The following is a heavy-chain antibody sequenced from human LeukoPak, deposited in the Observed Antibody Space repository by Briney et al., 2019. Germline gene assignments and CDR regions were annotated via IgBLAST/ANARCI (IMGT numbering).Heavy chain of an antibody. D-gene: IGHD3-3*01. V-gene: IGHV4-34*01. CDR1: GGSFSGYY. CDR2: INHSGST. Sequence: SETLSLTCAVYGGSFSGYYWSWIRQPPGKGLEWIGEINHSGSTNYNPSLKSRVTISVDTSKNQFSLKLSSVTAADTAVYYCAREGSLRFLEWFNWFDPWGQGTLVTVSS. CDR3: AREGSLRFLEWFNWFDP. J-gene: IGHJ5*02.